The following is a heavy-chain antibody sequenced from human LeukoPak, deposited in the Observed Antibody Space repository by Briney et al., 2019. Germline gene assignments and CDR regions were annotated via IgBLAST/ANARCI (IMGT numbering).Heavy chain of an antibody. J-gene: IGHJ4*02. CDR1: GFTSRSNS. D-gene: IGHD6-6*01. CDR2: ISSHAIYI. Sequence: GGSLRLSCPASGFTSRSNSMNWLGQPPGRGLEGVSTISSHAIYIYYADSVKGRFTISRDNSENSVYLQMDSLRADDTARYFCARDLSLADPGGFDYWGQGALVTVSS. CDR3: ARDLSLADPGGFDY. V-gene: IGHV3-21*01.